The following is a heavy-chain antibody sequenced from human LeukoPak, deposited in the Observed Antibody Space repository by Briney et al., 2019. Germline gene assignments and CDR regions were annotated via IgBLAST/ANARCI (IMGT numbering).Heavy chain of an antibody. V-gene: IGHV4-31*03. D-gene: IGHD1-1*01. J-gene: IGHJ4*01. CDR2: IYYSGST. CDR3: ARARWNDRGSQVDY. CDR1: GGSISSGGYY. Sequence: PSETLSLTCTVSGGSISSGGYYWSWIRQHPGKGLEWIGYIYYSGSTYYNPSLKSRVTISVDTSKNQFSLKLSSVIAADTAVYYCARARWNDRGSQVDYWGQEPWSPSPQ.